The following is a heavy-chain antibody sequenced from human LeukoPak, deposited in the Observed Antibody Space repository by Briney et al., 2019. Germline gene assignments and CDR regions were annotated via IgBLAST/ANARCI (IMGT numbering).Heavy chain of an antibody. CDR3: ARKMRSNYVSYYYYGMDV. CDR2: IIPIFGTA. V-gene: IGHV1-69*13. Sequence: SVKVSCKASGGTFSSYAISWVRQAPGQGLEWMGGIIPIFGTANYAQKFQGRVTITADESTSTAYMELSSLRSEDTAVYYCARKMRSNYVSYYYYGMDVWGQGTTVTVSS. D-gene: IGHD4-11*01. CDR1: GGTFSSYA. J-gene: IGHJ6*02.